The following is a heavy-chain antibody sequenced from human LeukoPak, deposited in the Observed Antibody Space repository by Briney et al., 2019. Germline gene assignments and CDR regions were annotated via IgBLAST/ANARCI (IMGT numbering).Heavy chain of an antibody. J-gene: IGHJ4*02. CDR2: ISSSSSYI. D-gene: IGHD3-22*01. V-gene: IGHV3-21*04. CDR3: AKVSDDSSGYYSPTDY. CDR1: GFTFSSYS. Sequence: GGSLRLSCAASGFTFSSYSMNWVRQAPGKGLEWVSSISSSSSYIYYADSVKGRFTISRDNSKNTLYLQMNSLRAEDTAVYYCAKVSDDSSGYYSPTDYWGQGTLVTVSS.